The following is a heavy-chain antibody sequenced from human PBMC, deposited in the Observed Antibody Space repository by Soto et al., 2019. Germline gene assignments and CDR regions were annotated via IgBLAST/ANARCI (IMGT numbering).Heavy chain of an antibody. CDR3: ARGRGRFLEWLRDFDY. J-gene: IGHJ4*02. V-gene: IGHV1-8*01. CDR1: GYTFTSYD. Sequence: QVQLVQSGAEVKKPGASVKVSCKASGYTFTSYDINWVRQATGQGLEWMGWMNPNSGNTGYAQKFQGRVTMTRNTSLSTAYMELSSLRSEDTAVYYCARGRGRFLEWLRDFDYWGQGTLVTVSS. CDR2: MNPNSGNT. D-gene: IGHD3-3*01.